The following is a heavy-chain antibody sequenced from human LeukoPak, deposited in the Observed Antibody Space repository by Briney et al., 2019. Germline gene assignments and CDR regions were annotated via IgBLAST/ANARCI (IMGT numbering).Heavy chain of an antibody. CDR2: ISSSGSTI. V-gene: IGHV3-11*04. CDR3: ARGGNIVATIFDMDV. J-gene: IGHJ6*03. D-gene: IGHD5-12*01. Sequence: PGGSLRLSCAASGFTFSDYYMSWIRQAPGKGLEWVSYISSSGSTIYYADSVKGRFTISRDNAKNSLYLQMSSLRAEDTAVYYCARGGNIVATIFDMDVWGKGTTVTVSS. CDR1: GFTFSDYY.